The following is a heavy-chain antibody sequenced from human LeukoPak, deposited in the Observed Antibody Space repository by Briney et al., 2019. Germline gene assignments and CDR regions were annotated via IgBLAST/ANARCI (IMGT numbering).Heavy chain of an antibody. CDR1: AGSISSSSYY. CDR2: IYYSGST. Sequence: SETLSLTCTVSAGSISSSSYYWGWIRQPPGKGLEWIGSIYYSGSTYYNPSLKSRVTISVDTSKNQFSLKLSSVTAADTAVYYCATQPHTGFYGGNHRWFDPWGQGTLVTVSS. CDR3: ATQPHTGFYGGNHRWFDP. J-gene: IGHJ5*02. V-gene: IGHV4-39*01. D-gene: IGHD4-23*01.